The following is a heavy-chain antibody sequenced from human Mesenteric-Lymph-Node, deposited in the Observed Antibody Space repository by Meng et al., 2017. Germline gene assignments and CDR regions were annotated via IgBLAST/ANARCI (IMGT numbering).Heavy chain of an antibody. CDR2: IYYSGST. D-gene: IGHD1-7*01. CDR1: GSPFNSCHYY. Sequence: QAKPQKSAPGPVRPAKNSSPTVTDSGSPFNSCHYYWSVLRQPPGKGREWIGYIYYSGSTYYNPSLKSRVTISVDTSKNQFSLKLSSVTAADTAVYYCASNPTGTRGNWFDPWGQGTLVTVSS. V-gene: IGHV4-30-4*01. CDR3: ASNPTGTRGNWFDP. J-gene: IGHJ5*02.